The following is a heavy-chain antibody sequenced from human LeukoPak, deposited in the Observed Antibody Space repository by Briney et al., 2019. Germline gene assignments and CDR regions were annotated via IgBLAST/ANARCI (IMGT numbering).Heavy chain of an antibody. CDR3: ARGGRYCSGGSCYLDY. Sequence: SETLSLTCAVYGGPFSGYYWSWIRQPPGKGLEWIGEINHSGSTNYNPSLKSRVTISVDTPKNQFSLVLTSVTAADTAMYYCARGGRYCSGGSCYLDYWGQGTLVTVSS. V-gene: IGHV4-34*01. CDR2: INHSGST. D-gene: IGHD2-15*01. J-gene: IGHJ4*02. CDR1: GGPFSGYY.